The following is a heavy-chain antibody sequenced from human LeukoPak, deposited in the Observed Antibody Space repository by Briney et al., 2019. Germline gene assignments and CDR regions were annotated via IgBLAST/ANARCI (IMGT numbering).Heavy chain of an antibody. Sequence: GGSLRLSCAASGFIFSGYAMTWIRQAPERGLEWVSSISVDGGDIKCTDSAKGRFTISRDNSKGTLYLQMDSLRVEDTAVYYCGKDPNGNFIGAFDFWGQGTMVTVSS. CDR2: ISVDGGDI. CDR1: GFIFSGYA. D-gene: IGHD4-23*01. CDR3: GKDPNGNFIGAFDF. V-gene: IGHV3-23*01. J-gene: IGHJ3*01.